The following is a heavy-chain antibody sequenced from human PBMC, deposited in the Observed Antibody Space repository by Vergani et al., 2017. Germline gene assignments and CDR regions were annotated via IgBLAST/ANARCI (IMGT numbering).Heavy chain of an antibody. CDR3: AKDGYDILTGPYGMDV. V-gene: IGHV3-30*02. Sequence: LEESGGGSVKPGGSLRLSCAASGFKFSDHYMSWIRQAPGKGLEWVAFIRYDGSNKYYADSVKGRFTISRDNSKNTLYLQMNSLRAEDTAVYYCAKDGYDILTGPYGMDVWGQGTTVTVSS. D-gene: IGHD3-9*01. CDR2: IRYDGSNK. J-gene: IGHJ6*02. CDR1: GFKFSDHY.